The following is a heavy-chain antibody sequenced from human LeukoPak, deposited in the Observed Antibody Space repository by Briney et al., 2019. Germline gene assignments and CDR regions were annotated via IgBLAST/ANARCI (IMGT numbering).Heavy chain of an antibody. V-gene: IGHV4-34*01. J-gene: IGHJ4*02. D-gene: IGHD6-19*01. CDR3: ARGRVRIAVAVDYFDY. CDR2: INHSGST. CDR1: GGSFSGYY. Sequence: SETLSLTRAVYGGSFSGYYWSWIRQPPGTGLEWIGEINHSGSTNYNPSLKSRVTISVDTSKNQFSLKLSSVTAADTAVYYCARGRVRIAVAVDYFDYWGQGTLVTVSS.